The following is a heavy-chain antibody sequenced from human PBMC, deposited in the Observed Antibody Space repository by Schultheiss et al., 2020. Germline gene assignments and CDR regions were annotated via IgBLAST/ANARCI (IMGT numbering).Heavy chain of an antibody. CDR3: ARDTVGYDFDY. CDR1: GFTFSNAW. CDR2: ISGSGGST. J-gene: IGHJ4*02. D-gene: IGHD5-12*01. Sequence: GESLKISCAASGFTFSNAWMSWVRQAPGKGLEWVSAISGSGGSTYYADSVKGRFTISRDNSKNTLYLQMNSLRAEDTAVYYCARDTVGYDFDYWGQGTLVTVSS. V-gene: IGHV3-23*01.